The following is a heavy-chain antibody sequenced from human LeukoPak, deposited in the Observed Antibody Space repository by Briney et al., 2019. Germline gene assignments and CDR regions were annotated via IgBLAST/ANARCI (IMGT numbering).Heavy chain of an antibody. D-gene: IGHD1-26*01. Sequence: AASVKVSCKASGYTFTSYYMHWVRQAPGQGLEWMGIINPSSGSTTYAQKFQDRITMTRDTSTSTVYMELSSLRSEDTAVYYCARDYGVGTTMGAFDYWGQGTLVTVSS. V-gene: IGHV1-46*01. CDR1: GYTFTSYY. J-gene: IGHJ4*02. CDR3: ARDYGVGTTMGAFDY. CDR2: INPSSGST.